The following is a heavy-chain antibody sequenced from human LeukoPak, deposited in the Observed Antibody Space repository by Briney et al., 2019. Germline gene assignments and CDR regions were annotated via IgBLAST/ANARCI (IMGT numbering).Heavy chain of an antibody. CDR3: AXXXXXXXXRHXDY. V-gene: IGHV3-74*01. CDR2: IISDGSST. J-gene: IGHJ4*02. CDR1: GFTFSSHW. Sequence: PGGSLRLSCAASGFTFSSHWMHWVRQAPGKGLVWVSRIISDGSSTSYADSVKGRFTISRDNAKNTLYLQMNSLRDEDAAVYYCAXXXXXXXXRHXDYXGQGILVTVXX.